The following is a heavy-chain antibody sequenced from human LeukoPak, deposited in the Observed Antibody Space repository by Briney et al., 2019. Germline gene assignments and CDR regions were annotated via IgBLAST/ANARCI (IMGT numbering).Heavy chain of an antibody. D-gene: IGHD6-13*01. CDR3: ARVSGYSSSPFDY. CDR2: ISSSSSTI. CDR1: GFTFSSYS. J-gene: IGHJ4*02. Sequence: PGGSLRLSCAASGFTFSSYSMNWVRQAPGKGLEWVSYISSSSSTIYYADSVKGRFTISRDNAKNSLYLQMNSLRAEDTAVYYCARVSGYSSSPFDYWGQGTLVTVSS. V-gene: IGHV3-48*01.